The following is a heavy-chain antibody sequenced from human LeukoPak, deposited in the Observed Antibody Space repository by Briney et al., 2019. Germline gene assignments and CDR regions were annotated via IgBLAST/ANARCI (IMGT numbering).Heavy chain of an antibody. CDR1: GGTFSSYA. CDR2: IIPIFGTT. Sequence: SVKVSCKASGGTFSSYAISWVRQAPGQGLEWMGRIIPIFGTTNYAQKFQGRVTFTADESTSTAYMELSSLRSEDTALYYCARKLRLGGNWFDPWGQGTLVTVSS. V-gene: IGHV1-69*13. D-gene: IGHD1-26*01. CDR3: ARKLRLGGNWFDP. J-gene: IGHJ5*02.